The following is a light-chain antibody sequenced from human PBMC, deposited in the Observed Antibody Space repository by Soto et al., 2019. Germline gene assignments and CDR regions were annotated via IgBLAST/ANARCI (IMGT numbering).Light chain of an antibody. CDR1: ISNIGAGYD. V-gene: IGLV1-40*01. J-gene: IGLJ3*02. CDR2: GNN. Sequence: QPVLTQPPSVSGAPGQRFTISCTGTISNIGAGYDVHWYRQLPGTAPKLLIYGNNNRPSGVPGRFSGSKSGTSASLAISGLQAEDEADCYCQSFDISLSGRVFGGGTKVTVL. CDR3: QSFDISLSGRV.